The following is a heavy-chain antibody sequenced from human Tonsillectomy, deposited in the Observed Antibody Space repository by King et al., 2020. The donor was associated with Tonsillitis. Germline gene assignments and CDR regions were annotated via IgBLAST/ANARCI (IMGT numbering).Heavy chain of an antibody. D-gene: IGHD6-19*01. J-gene: IGHJ4*02. CDR3: ARNLYSSGWGLGY. CDR1: GYTFTGYY. V-gene: IGHV1-2*02. Sequence: QLVQSGAEVKKPGASLKVSCKASGYTFTGYYVHWVRQAPGQGLEWMGWINPTSVGTNSAQKFQGRVTMTRDTSISTAYVELTSLRSDDSAIYYCARNLYSSGWGLGYWGQGTLVTVSS. CDR2: INPTSVGT.